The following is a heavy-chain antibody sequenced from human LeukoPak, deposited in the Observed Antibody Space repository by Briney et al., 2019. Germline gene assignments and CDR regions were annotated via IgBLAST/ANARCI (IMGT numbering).Heavy chain of an antibody. V-gene: IGHV4-28*03. CDR1: GDSISSSNW. J-gene: IGHJ5*02. Sequence: SGTLSLTCDVSGDSISSSNWWNWVRQPPGKGLEWIGSIHYSGSTYYNPSLVGRVAISIDTSKNQFSLKLSSVTAADTAVYYCARDSYYDSRGHAPWGQGILVTVSS. CDR2: IHYSGST. CDR3: ARDSYYDSRGHAP. D-gene: IGHD3-22*01.